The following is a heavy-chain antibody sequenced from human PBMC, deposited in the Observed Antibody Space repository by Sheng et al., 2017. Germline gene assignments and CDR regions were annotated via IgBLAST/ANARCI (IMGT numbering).Heavy chain of an antibody. D-gene: IGHD5-12*01. CDR3: ARVDYSGYDSRGAFAY. V-gene: IGHV4-39*07. J-gene: IGHJ4*02. CDR2: IYYSGTT. Sequence: QLQLQESGPGLVKPSETVSLTCSVSGDSIRSSSYYWGWIRQPPGKGLEWIGSIYYSGTTYFNPSLKSRVTLSIDTSKNTFSLIMTSVTAADTAMFYCARVDYSGYDSRGAFAYWGQGALVTVSS. CDR1: GDSIRSSSYY.